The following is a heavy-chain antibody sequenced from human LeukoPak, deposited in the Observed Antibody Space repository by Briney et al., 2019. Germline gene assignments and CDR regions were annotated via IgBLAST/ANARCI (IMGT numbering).Heavy chain of an antibody. V-gene: IGHV3-64*01. Sequence: GGSLRLSCAASGFTFSTFAMHWVRQAPGKGLEYVSAISTDGYGTYYGNSVKGRFTISRDNSKNTLYLQMNSLRAEDTAVYYCARDYSGYYTPDYWGQGTLVTVSS. CDR2: ISTDGYGT. CDR1: GFTFSTFA. CDR3: ARDYSGYYTPDY. J-gene: IGHJ4*02. D-gene: IGHD3-22*01.